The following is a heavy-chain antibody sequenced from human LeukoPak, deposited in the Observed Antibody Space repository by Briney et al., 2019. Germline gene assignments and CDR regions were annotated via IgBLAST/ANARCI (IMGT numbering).Heavy chain of an antibody. J-gene: IGHJ4*02. CDR3: ARDVDY. Sequence: GGSLRLSCAGSGFTFSSYAMHWVRQAPGKGLEWVAVISYDGSNKYYADSVKGRFTISRDNSKNTLYLQMNSLRAEDTAVYYCARDVDYWGQGTLVTVSS. CDR2: ISYDGSNK. V-gene: IGHV3-30-3*01. CDR1: GFTFSSYA.